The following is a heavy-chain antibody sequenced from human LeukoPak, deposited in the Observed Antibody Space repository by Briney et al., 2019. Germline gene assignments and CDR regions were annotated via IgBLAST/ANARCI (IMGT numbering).Heavy chain of an antibody. CDR1: GFTFSSYW. CDR3: ARCGSYYTFDY. J-gene: IGHJ4*02. D-gene: IGHD3-10*01. Sequence: GGSLRLSCAASGFTFSSYWMSWVRQAPGKGLEWVANIKQDGSEKYYVDSVKGRFTISRDNAKNSLYLQMNSLRAEDTAVCYCARCGSYYTFDYWGQGTLVTVSS. V-gene: IGHV3-7*01. CDR2: IKQDGSEK.